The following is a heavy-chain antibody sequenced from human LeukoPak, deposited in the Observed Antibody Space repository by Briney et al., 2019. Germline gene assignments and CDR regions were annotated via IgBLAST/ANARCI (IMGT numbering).Heavy chain of an antibody. CDR2: ISGSGGST. V-gene: IGHV3-23*01. Sequence: PGGSLRLSCAAAGFTFSSYAMSWVRQAPGKGLEWVSAISGSGGSTYYADSVKCRFTISRDNSKNTLYLQMNSPRAEDTAVYYCAKDHRPEGGFEYSSSSGFDYSGQGTLVTVSS. D-gene: IGHD6-6*01. J-gene: IGHJ4*02. CDR1: GFTFSSYA. CDR3: AKDHRPEGGFEYSSSSGFDY.